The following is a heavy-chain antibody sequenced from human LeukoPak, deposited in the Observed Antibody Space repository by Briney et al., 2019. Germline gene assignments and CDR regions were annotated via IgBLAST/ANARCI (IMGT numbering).Heavy chain of an antibody. D-gene: IGHD3-3*01. J-gene: IGHJ2*01. CDR1: GGSYSGYY. Sequence: PSETLSLTCAVYGGSYSGYYWSWIRQPPGKGLEWIGEINHSGSTNYNPSLKSRVTISVDTSKNQFSLKLSSVTAADTAVYYCARPRVFGVVMRWYFDLWGRGTLVTVSS. CDR2: INHSGST. CDR3: ARPRVFGVVMRWYFDL. V-gene: IGHV4-34*01.